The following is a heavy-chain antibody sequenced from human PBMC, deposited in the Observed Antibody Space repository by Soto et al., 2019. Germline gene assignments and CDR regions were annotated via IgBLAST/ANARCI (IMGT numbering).Heavy chain of an antibody. CDR2: ISYDGSNK. CDR3: AKADRAVYSSGWYYFDY. J-gene: IGHJ4*02. V-gene: IGHV3-30*18. Sequence: QVQLVESGGGVVQPGRSLRLSCAASGFTFSSYGMHWVRQAPGKGLEWVAVISYDGSNKYYADSVKGRFTISRDNSKNTLYLQMNSLRAEDTAVYYRAKADRAVYSSGWYYFDYWGQGTLVTVSS. D-gene: IGHD6-19*01. CDR1: GFTFSSYG.